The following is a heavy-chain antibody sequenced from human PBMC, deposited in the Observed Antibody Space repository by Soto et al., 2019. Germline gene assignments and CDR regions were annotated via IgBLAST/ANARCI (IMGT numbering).Heavy chain of an antibody. V-gene: IGHV3-33*01. CDR2: IWYDGSNK. CDR1: GFTFSSYG. D-gene: IGHD3-22*01. CDR3: AREWGYLAYDSSGYLSGYFDY. Sequence: PGGSLRLSCAASGFTFSSYGMHWVRQAPGKGLEWVAVIWYDGSNKYYADSVKGRFTISRDNSKNTLYLQMNSLRAEDTAVYYCAREWGYLAYDSSGYLSGYFDYWGQGT. J-gene: IGHJ4*02.